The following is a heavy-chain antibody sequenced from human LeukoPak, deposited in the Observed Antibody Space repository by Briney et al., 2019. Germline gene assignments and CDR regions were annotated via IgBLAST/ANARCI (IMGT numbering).Heavy chain of an antibody. V-gene: IGHV4-39*07. Sequence: PSETLSLTCTVSGGSISSSSYYWGWIRQPPGKGLEWIGSIYYSGSTYYNPSLKSRVTISVDTSKNQFSLKLSSVAAADTAVYYCARENTYYDFWSGYHWGQGTLVTVSS. J-gene: IGHJ4*02. CDR3: ARENTYYDFWSGYH. CDR1: GGSISSSSYY. D-gene: IGHD3-3*01. CDR2: IYYSGST.